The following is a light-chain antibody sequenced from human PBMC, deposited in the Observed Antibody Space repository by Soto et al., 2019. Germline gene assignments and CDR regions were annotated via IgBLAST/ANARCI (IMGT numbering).Light chain of an antibody. J-gene: IGLJ1*01. CDR3: SSYTSSSTLEV. Sequence: LTPPASVSGSPGQSITISCTGTSSDIGGYNYVSWYQQYPGKAPKVMIYDVSNRPSGVSNRFSGSKSGNTASLTISGLQAEDEADYYCSSYTSSSTLEVFGTGTKVTVL. CDR1: SSDIGGYNY. V-gene: IGLV2-14*01. CDR2: DVS.